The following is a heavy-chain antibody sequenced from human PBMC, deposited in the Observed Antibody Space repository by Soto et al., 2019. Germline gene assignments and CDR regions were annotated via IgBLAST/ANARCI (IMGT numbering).Heavy chain of an antibody. CDR2: IKEDGSVK. D-gene: IGHD7-27*01. Sequence: EVQVVESGGGLVQPGGSLRLSCAVSGSTFSSYWMAWVRQTPGKGLEFVANIKEDGSVKNYVDFVKGRFNIARDNAKNSLYLEMNSLRAEDTAVYYCGTDRWGGAFDMWGQGTMVTVSS. V-gene: IGHV3-7*01. J-gene: IGHJ3*02. CDR3: GTDRWGGAFDM. CDR1: GSTFSSYW.